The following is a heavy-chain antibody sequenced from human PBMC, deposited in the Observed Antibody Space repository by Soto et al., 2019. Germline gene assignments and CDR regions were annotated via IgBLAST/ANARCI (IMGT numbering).Heavy chain of an antibody. CDR2: ISYEGSNK. CDR1: GFTFSSYG. CDR3: ATQGGYSPYYYYSMDV. Sequence: QVQLVESGGGVVQPGRSLRLSCAASGFTFSSYGMHWVRQAPGKGLEWVAVISYEGSNKYYADSVKGRFTISRDNSKNTLYLQMNSLRAEDTAVYYCATQGGYSPYYYYSMDVWGKGTTVTVSS. J-gene: IGHJ6*03. V-gene: IGHV3-30*03. D-gene: IGHD3-22*01.